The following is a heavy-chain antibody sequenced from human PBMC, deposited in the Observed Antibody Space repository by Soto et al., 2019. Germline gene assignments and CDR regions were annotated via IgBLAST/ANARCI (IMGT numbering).Heavy chain of an antibody. CDR1: GGSISSSSYY. D-gene: IGHD3-3*01. CDR3: ARTPLQSGNAFDI. CDR2: IYYSGST. J-gene: IGHJ3*02. Sequence: QLQLQESGPGLVKPSETLSLTCTVSGGSISSSSYYWGWIRQPPGKGLEWIGSIYYSGSTYYNPSLKSRVTISVDTSKNQFSLQLGSVTAADTAVYYCARTPLQSGNAFDIWGQGTMVTVSS. V-gene: IGHV4-39*01.